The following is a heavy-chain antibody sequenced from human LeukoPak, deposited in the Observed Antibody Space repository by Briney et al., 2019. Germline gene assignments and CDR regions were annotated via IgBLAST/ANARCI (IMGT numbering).Heavy chain of an antibody. J-gene: IGHJ3*02. V-gene: IGHV4-39*01. CDR1: GGSISSSSYY. Sequence: PSETLSLTCTVSGGSISSSSYYWGWIRQPPGKGLEWIGNIYYSGSTYYNPSLKSRVTISVDTSKNQFSLKLNSVTAADTAVYYCARRGRVEYSSSSYAFDIWGQGTMVTVSS. D-gene: IGHD6-6*01. CDR3: ARRGRVEYSSSSYAFDI. CDR2: IYYSGST.